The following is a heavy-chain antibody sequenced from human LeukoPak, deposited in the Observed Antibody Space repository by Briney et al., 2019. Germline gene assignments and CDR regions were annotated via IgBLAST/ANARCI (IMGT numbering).Heavy chain of an antibody. J-gene: IGHJ4*02. D-gene: IGHD4-23*01. CDR3: ARGRPHGNDY. CDR2: ISGSGDNT. Sequence: PGGSLRLSCAASGFTFSSYAMSWVRQAPGKGLEWVSGISGSGDNTHYADSVKGRFSISRDNAKNTLYLQMNSLRVEDTAVYYCARGRPHGNDYWGQGTLVTVSS. V-gene: IGHV3-23*01. CDR1: GFTFSSYA.